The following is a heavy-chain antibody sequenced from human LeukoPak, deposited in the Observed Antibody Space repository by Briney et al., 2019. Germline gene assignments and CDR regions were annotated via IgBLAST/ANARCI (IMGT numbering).Heavy chain of an antibody. J-gene: IGHJ5*02. Sequence: SETLSLTCTVSGGSISSSSYYWGWIRQPPGKGLEWIGSIEYSGSTYYNPSLKSRVTISVDTSKNQFSLKLSSVTAADTAVYYCARDNHIAYCGGDCYSPPYWFDPWGQGTLVTVSS. CDR2: IEYSGST. CDR3: ARDNHIAYCGGDCYSPPYWFDP. V-gene: IGHV4-39*07. D-gene: IGHD2-21*02. CDR1: GGSISSSSYY.